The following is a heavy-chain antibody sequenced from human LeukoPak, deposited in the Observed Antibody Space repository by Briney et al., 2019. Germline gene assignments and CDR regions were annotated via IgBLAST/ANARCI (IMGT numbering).Heavy chain of an antibody. V-gene: IGHV4-59*01. CDR3: ARVTGYTIEDYFDY. CDR1: GGSISSYY. J-gene: IGHJ4*02. D-gene: IGHD3-9*01. CDR2: IYYSGST. Sequence: PSETLSLTCTVSGGSISSYYWSWMRQPPGKGLEWIGYIYYSGSTNYNPSLKSRVTISVNTSKDQFSLKLSSVTAADTAVYYCARVTGYTIEDYFDYWGQGTLVTVSS.